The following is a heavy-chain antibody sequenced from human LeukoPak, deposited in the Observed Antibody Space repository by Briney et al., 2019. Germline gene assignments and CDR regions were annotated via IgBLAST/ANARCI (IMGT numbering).Heavy chain of an antibody. J-gene: IGHJ4*02. CDR1: GGSISSYY. CDR3: AREKTSGSYWVDC. V-gene: IGHV4-59*01. CDR2: IYYSGST. Sequence: SETLSLTCTVSGGSISSYYWSWIRQPPGKGLEWIGYIYYSGSTNYNPSLKSRVTISVDTSKNQFSLKLSSVTAADTAAYYCAREKTSGSYWVDCWGQGTLVTVSS. D-gene: IGHD1-26*01.